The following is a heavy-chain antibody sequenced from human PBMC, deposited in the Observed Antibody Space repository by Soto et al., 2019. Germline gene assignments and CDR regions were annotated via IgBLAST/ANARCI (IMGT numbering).Heavy chain of an antibody. CDR3: AHAYGGRSLY. CDR2: IYWDDTK. J-gene: IGHJ4*02. Sequence: QITLKESGPTLVKPTQTLTLTCTFSGFSLPTDRVGVGWIRQPPGKALEWLAVIYWDDTKTYRPSLKSRLTIPKDTSKNQVAPTMTDMDPVDTATYYCAHAYGGRSLYWGQGTLVTVSS. V-gene: IGHV2-5*02. D-gene: IGHD1-26*01. CDR1: GFSLPTDRVG.